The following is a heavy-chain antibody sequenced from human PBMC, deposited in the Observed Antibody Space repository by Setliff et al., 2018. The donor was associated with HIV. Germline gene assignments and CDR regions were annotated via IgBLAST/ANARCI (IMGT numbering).Heavy chain of an antibody. D-gene: IGHD2-15*01. Sequence: PGGSLRLSCAASGFTFSTYAMHWVRQAPGKVLEHVSAISNTGGNTYYADSVKGRFTISRDNSKNTLYLQMGSLRAEDMAVYYCARVAAGHCSSGTCYFNYWGQGTLVTVSS. CDR1: GFTFSTYA. V-gene: IGHV3-64*02. J-gene: IGHJ4*02. CDR3: ARVAAGHCSSGTCYFNY. CDR2: ISNTGGNT.